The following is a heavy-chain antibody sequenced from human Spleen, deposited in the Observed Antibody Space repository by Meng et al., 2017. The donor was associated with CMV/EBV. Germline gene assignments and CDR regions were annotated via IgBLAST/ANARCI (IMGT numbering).Heavy chain of an antibody. J-gene: IGHJ5*02. Sequence: GSISSSSYYWGWNRQPPGKGLEWIGSIYYSGSTYYNPSLKSRVTISVDTSKNQFSLKLSSVTAADTAVYYCARYGVVVVPAAISFDPWGQGTLVTVSS. CDR3: ARYGVVVVPAAISFDP. D-gene: IGHD2-2*01. CDR1: GSISSSSYY. CDR2: IYYSGST. V-gene: IGHV4-39*07.